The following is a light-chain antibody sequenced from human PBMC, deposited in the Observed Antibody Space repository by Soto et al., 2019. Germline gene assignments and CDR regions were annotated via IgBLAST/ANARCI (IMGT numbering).Light chain of an antibody. Sequence: DIQMTQSPSTLSASVGDRVTITCRASQSIGSGLAWYQQKPGKAPKLLIYKASTLESGVPLRFSGSGSGTELTLTITSLQPDDFATYYCQQYDFYWTFGQGTKVEIK. CDR3: QQYDFYWT. CDR2: KAS. CDR1: QSIGSG. J-gene: IGKJ1*01. V-gene: IGKV1-5*03.